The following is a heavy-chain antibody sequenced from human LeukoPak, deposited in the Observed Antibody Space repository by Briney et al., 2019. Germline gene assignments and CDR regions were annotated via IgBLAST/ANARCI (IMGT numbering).Heavy chain of an antibody. Sequence: GGSLRLSCAASGFTVSSNYMSWVRQAPGKGLEWVSVIYSGGSTYYADSVKGRFTISRDNSKNTLYLQMNSLRAEDTAVYYCAKDGTYCSGGSCYRGYFDYWGRGTLVTVSS. D-gene: IGHD2-15*01. J-gene: IGHJ4*02. CDR3: AKDGTYCSGGSCYRGYFDY. CDR1: GFTVSSNY. CDR2: IYSGGST. V-gene: IGHV3-66*01.